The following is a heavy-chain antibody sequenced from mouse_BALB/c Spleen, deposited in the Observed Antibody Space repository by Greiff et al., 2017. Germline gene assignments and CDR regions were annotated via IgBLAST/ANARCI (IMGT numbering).Heavy chain of an antibody. CDR1: GFNIKDYY. J-gene: IGHJ4*01. CDR3: ARYYGSRDYAMDY. D-gene: IGHD1-1*01. Sequence: EVQLQQSGAELVRPGALVKLSCKASGFNIKDYYMHWVKQRPEQGLEWIGWIDPENGNTIYDPKFQGKASITADTSSNTAYLQVSSLTSEDTAVYYCARYYGSRDYAMDYWGKEPQSPSPQ. V-gene: IGHV14-1*02. CDR2: IDPENGNT.